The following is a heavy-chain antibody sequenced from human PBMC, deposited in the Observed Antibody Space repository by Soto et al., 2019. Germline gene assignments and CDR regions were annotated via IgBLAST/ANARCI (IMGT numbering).Heavy chain of an antibody. D-gene: IGHD1-1*01. J-gene: IGHJ6*02. CDR2: IFYRGTT. Sequence: SETPSLTCTVSGGSVSGYYWSWIRQPPGKGLEWLGYIFYRGTTLYNPSVQSRVTISVDTSKNQFSLELSSVTAADTAVYYCTRHAIIPKLQYGMDVWGQGTTVTGSS. CDR1: GGSVSGYY. V-gene: IGHV4-59*02. CDR3: TRHAIIPKLQYGMDV.